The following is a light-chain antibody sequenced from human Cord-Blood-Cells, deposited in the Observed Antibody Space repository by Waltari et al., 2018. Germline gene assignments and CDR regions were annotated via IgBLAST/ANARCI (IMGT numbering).Light chain of an antibody. CDR1: QSVSSY. J-gene: IGKJ5*01. Sequence: EIVLTQSPATLSLSPGERATLSCRASQSVSSYLAWYQQKPGQAPRLLIYDASNSATGIPARFSGSGSGTDFTLTISSLEPEDCAVYYCQQRSNWITFGQGTRLEIK. V-gene: IGKV3-11*01. CDR2: DAS. CDR3: QQRSNWIT.